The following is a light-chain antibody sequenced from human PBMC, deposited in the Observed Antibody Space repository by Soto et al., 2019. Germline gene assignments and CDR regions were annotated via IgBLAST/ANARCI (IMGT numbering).Light chain of an antibody. CDR3: QQYYSTPWT. V-gene: IGKV4-1*01. CDR1: QSVLYSSNNKNY. Sequence: DIVMTQSPDSLAVSLGERATINCKSSQSVLYSSNNKNYLAWYRQKPGQPPKVLIYWASTRESGVPDRFSGSESGTDFTLTISNLQAEDVAVYYCQQYYSTPWTFGQGTKVDIK. CDR2: WAS. J-gene: IGKJ1*01.